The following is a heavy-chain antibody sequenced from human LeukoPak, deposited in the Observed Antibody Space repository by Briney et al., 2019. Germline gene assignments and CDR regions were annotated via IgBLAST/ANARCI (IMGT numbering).Heavy chain of an antibody. CDR2: IYPRDGST. V-gene: IGHV1-46*01. Sequence: ASVKVSCKASGYTFTNNYLYWVRQAPGQGLEWMGMIYPRDGSTSYAQNFQGRVTVTRDTSTTTVHMELRGLRSEDTAVYYCARDQEGFDYWGQGTVVTVSS. CDR1: GYTFTNNY. CDR3: ARDQEGFDY. J-gene: IGHJ4*02.